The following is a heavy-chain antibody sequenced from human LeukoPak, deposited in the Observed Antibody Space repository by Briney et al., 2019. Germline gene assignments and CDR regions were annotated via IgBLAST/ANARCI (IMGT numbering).Heavy chain of an antibody. V-gene: IGHV4-61*02. CDR3: ARSGRGAAAASDY. D-gene: IGHD6-13*01. CDR1: GDSINNDTYY. CDR2: MYVSGSS. J-gene: IGHJ4*02. Sequence: PSETLSLTCIVSGDSINNDTYYWNWIRQPAGKGLEWIGRMYVSGSSNYNPALKSRVTISVDSSKNQFSLKLSSVTAADTALYYCARSGRGAAAASDYWGQGALVTVSS.